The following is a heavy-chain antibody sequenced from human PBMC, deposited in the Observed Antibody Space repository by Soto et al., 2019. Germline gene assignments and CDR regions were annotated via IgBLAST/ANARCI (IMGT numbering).Heavy chain of an antibody. CDR1: GFTFSSYW. D-gene: IGHD2-2*01. Sequence: EVQLVESGGGLVQPGGSLRLSCAASGFTFSSYWMSWVRQAPGKGLEWVANIKQDGSEKYYVDSVKGRFTISRDNAKNSLCLQMDSLRAEDTAVYYCAREGNIVVVPAAKFDYWGQGTLVTVSS. CDR2: IKQDGSEK. CDR3: AREGNIVVVPAAKFDY. J-gene: IGHJ4*02. V-gene: IGHV3-7*01.